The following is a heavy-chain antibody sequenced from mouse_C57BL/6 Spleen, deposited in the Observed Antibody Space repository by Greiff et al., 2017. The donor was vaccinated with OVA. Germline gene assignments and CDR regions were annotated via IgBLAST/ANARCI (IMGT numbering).Heavy chain of an antibody. CDR3: TRIGKIRGYFDV. V-gene: IGHV5-9-1*02. J-gene: IGHJ1*03. D-gene: IGHD2-14*01. Sequence: EVKLVESGEGLVKPGGSLKLSCAASGFTFSSYAMSWVRQTPEKRLEWVAYISSGGDYIYYADTVKGRFTISRDNARNTLYLQMSSLRSEDTAMYYCTRIGKIRGYFDVWGTGTTVTVSS. CDR1: GFTFSSYA. CDR2: ISSGGDYI.